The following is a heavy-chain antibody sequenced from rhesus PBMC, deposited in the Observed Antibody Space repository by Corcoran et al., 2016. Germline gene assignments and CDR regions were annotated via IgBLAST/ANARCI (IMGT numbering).Heavy chain of an antibody. CDR3: ARDLGPEDNSLDV. CDR2: CSGSSGST. Sequence: QVRLQESGPGLVKPSETLSLTCAVSGGSISSNYWSWIRQPPGKGLEWIGRCSGSSGSTDYNPSLKSRVTISTDTSKNQFSLKLSSVSAADTAVYYCARDLGPEDNSLDVWGRGLLVTVSS. CDR1: GGSISSNY. J-gene: IGHJ5-2*02. V-gene: IGHV4-173*01. D-gene: IGHD3-34*01.